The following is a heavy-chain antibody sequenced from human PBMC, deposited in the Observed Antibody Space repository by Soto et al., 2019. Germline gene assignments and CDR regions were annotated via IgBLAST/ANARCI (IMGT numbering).Heavy chain of an antibody. D-gene: IGHD2-15*01. CDR2: IKDGGST. V-gene: IGHV4-34*01. Sequence: QVQLQQWGAGLLKPSETLSLTCAVNGGSFTGYYWSWVRQPPGKGLEWIGEIKDGGSTNSSPSLSSRVARAAPTSTERFSLTVTSVTAADPAVYYCARGQEGVVATPWDQGTLVTVA. CDR1: GGSFTGYY. J-gene: IGHJ5*02. CDR3: ARGQEGVVATP.